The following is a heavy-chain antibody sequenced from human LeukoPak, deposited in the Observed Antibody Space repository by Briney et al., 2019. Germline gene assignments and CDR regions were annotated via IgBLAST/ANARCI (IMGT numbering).Heavy chain of an antibody. J-gene: IGHJ4*02. CDR2: ISYDGSNK. CDR1: GFTFSSYA. CDR3: ARDRRWLQF. Sequence: GGSLRLSCAASGFTFSSYAMHWVRQAPGKGLEWVAVISYDGSNKYYADSVKGRFTISRDNSKNTLYLQMNSLRAEDTAVYYCARDRRWLQFWGQGTLVIVSS. V-gene: IGHV3-30-3*01. D-gene: IGHD5-24*01.